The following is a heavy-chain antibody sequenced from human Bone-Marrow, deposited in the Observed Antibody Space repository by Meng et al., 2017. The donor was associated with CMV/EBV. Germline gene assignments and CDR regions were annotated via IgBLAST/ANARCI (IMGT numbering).Heavy chain of an antibody. V-gene: IGHV1-46*01. J-gene: IGHJ6*01. CDR1: GYTFTSYY. CDR2: INPSGGST. CDR3: VRVRQHTPILRVAWRDYAMDV. Sequence: ASVKVSCKASGYTFTSYYMHWVRQAPGQGLEWMGIINPSGGSTSYAQKFQGRVTMTRDTSTSTVYMELSSLRSEDPAVFYCVRVRQHTPILRVAWRDYAMDVWGQGTTVTVSS. D-gene: IGHD2-15*01.